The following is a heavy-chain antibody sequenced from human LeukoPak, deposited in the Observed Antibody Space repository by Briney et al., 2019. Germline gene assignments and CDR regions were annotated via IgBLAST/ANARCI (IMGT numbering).Heavy chain of an antibody. CDR2: ISVSGNT. CDR1: GGSTTGFY. V-gene: IGHV4-59*01. CDR3: ARGERQTSGYYYYFDY. J-gene: IGHJ4*02. D-gene: IGHD3-22*01. Sequence: SETPSLTSTVSGGSTTGFYSSWIRHPPRRGRGRIFYISVSGNTNYIPSLKSRVTISVDTSKNQCSLKLNSVTAADTAVYYCARGERQTSGYYYYFDYWGQGTLVPVSS.